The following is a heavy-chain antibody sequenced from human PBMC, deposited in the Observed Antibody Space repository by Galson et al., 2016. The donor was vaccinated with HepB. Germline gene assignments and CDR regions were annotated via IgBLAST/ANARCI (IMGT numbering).Heavy chain of an antibody. V-gene: IGHV3-30*04. Sequence: SLRLSCAASGFTLSNFGIHWVRQSPGKGLEWVAYISYDGIHKNYADSVKGRFTISRDNSKNTLSLQMNSLRGEDTAVYYCAGTDRQYYDFWCRHFYYGVDVWGQGTAVTVTS. CDR1: GFTLSNFG. CDR2: ISYDGIHK. D-gene: IGHD3-3*01. CDR3: AGTDRQYYDFWCRHFYYGVDV. J-gene: IGHJ6*02.